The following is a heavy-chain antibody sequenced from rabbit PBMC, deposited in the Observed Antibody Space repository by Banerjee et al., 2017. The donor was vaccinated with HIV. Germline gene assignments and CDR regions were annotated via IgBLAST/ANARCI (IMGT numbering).Heavy chain of an antibody. CDR2: IYAGSSGST. CDR1: GLDFSSSYW. J-gene: IGHJ4*01. V-gene: IGHV1S45*01. CDR3: ASAGSTGGGYVTGFNL. D-gene: IGHD4-2*01. Sequence: QQQLEESGGGLVQPEGSLTLTCKASGLDFSSSYWICWVRQAPGKGLEWIACIYAGSSGSTYYASWAKGRFTISKASSTTVTLQMTSLTAADTATYFCASAGSTGGGYVTGFNLWGPGTLVTVS.